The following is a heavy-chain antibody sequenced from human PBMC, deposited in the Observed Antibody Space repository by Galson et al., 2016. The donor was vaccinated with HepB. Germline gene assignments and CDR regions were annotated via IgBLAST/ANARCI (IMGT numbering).Heavy chain of an antibody. CDR1: GFTANSHY. D-gene: IGHD3/OR15-3a*01. CDR3: ARKHPTVFGLALDQ. V-gene: IGHV3-66*01. J-gene: IGHJ4*02. CDR2: MYIGGST. Sequence: SLRLSCAASGFTANSHYMSWVRQAPGKGLEWVSGMYIGGSTYHTDSVKGRFTISRDNSKNMLYIQMHSLRVEDTAVYYYARKHPTVFGLALDQWGQGTPVTVSS.